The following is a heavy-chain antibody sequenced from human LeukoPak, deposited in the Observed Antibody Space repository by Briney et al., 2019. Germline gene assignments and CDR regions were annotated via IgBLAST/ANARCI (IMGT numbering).Heavy chain of an antibody. CDR3: ARENRNNWFDP. J-gene: IGHJ5*02. CDR2: ISSSSSYI. Sequence: PGGSLRLSCAASGFTFSSYGMIWVRQAPGKGLEWVSSISSSSSYIYFADSVKGRFTISRDNAKNSLYLQMNSLRAEDTAVYYCARENRNNWFDPWGQGTLSPSPQ. V-gene: IGHV3-21*01. CDR1: GFTFSSYG.